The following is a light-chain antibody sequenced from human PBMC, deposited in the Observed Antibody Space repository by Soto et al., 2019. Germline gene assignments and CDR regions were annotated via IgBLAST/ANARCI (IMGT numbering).Light chain of an antibody. CDR3: QQYGSSPLT. J-gene: IGKJ4*01. CDR1: QSVTSSY. Sequence: EIVLTQSPGTLSLSPGERATLSCRASQSVTSSYLAWYQQKPGQAHRLLIYGASSRATGIPDRFSGSGSGTDFPLNISRLEHEDFAVYYCQQYGSSPLTFGGGTKVEIK. V-gene: IGKV3-20*01. CDR2: GAS.